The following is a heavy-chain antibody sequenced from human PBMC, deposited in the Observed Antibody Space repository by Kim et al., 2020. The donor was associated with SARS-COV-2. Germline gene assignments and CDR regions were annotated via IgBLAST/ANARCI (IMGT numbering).Heavy chain of an antibody. CDR3: VRGGSSSGRLFDY. J-gene: IGHJ4*02. Sequence: GESLKISCKGSGFTFTSQWIAWVRQVPGEGLEWMGNIYPNDYDTRYSPSFQGQVTISADKSISTAYLQWSSLKASDTAMYYCVRGGSSSGRLFDYWGQGTLVTVPS. CDR1: GFTFTSQW. V-gene: IGHV5-51*01. CDR2: IYPNDYDT. D-gene: IGHD6-6*01.